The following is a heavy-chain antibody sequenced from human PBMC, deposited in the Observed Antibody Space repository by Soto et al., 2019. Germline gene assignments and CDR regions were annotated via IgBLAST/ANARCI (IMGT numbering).Heavy chain of an antibody. CDR2: TYYSGST. CDR1: GGSISSGGYY. V-gene: IGHV4-31*03. J-gene: IGHJ4*02. CDR3: ARVSLYYYGSGSPYYFDY. D-gene: IGHD3-10*01. Sequence: QVQLQESGPGLVKPSQTLSLTCTVSGGSISSGGYYWSWIRQHPGKGLEWIGYTYYSGSTYYNPSLKSRVTISLDTSKNQFSLKLSSVTAADTAVYYCARVSLYYYGSGSPYYFDYWGQGTLVTVSS.